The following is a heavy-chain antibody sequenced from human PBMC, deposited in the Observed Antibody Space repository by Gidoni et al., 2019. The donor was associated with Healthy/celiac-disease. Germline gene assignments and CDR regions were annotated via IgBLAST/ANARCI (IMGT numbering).Heavy chain of an antibody. D-gene: IGHD4-17*01. CDR1: GYTFTSYY. CDR2: INPSGGST. V-gene: IGHV1-46*01. Sequence: QVQLVQSGAEVKKPGASVKVSCKASGYTFTSYYMHWVRQAPGQGLEWMGIINPSGGSTSYAQKFQGRVTMTRDTSTSTVYMELSSLRSEDTAVYYCAQGSYGDSLTREDWYFDLWGRGTLVTVSS. J-gene: IGHJ2*01. CDR3: AQGSYGDSLTREDWYFDL.